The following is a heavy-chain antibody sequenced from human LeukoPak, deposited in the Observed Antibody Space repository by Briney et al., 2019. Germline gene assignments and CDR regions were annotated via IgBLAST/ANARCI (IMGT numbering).Heavy chain of an antibody. Sequence: GGSVRLSCAASGFTFSSYAMSWVRQAPGKGLEWVSAITGSGGSTYYADSVKGRFTISRDNSKNTLYLQMNSLRAEDTAVYYCAKDPAADDFWSAPGVWFDPWGQGTLVTVSS. V-gene: IGHV3-23*01. CDR3: AKDPAADDFWSAPGVWFDP. D-gene: IGHD3-3*01. CDR2: ITGSGGST. CDR1: GFTFSSYA. J-gene: IGHJ5*02.